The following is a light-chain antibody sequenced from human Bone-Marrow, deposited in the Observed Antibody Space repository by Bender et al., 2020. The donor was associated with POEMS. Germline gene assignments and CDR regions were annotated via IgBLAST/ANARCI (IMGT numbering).Light chain of an antibody. J-gene: IGLJ1*01. CDR3: CSYAGSSTFYV. V-gene: IGLV2-23*01. Sequence: QSALTQPASVSGSPGQSITISCTGTSSDIGNYNLVSWYQQPPGKAPKLVIYEDTKRPSGVSDRFSGSKSANTASLTISGLQAEDEADYYCCSYAGSSTFYVFGPGTKVTVL. CDR1: SSDIGNYNL. CDR2: EDT.